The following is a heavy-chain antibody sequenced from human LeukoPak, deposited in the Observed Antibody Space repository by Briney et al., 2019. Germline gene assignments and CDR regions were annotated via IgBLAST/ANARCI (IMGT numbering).Heavy chain of an antibody. CDR1: GFTFSSYG. D-gene: IGHD2-15*01. V-gene: IGHV3-30*02. J-gene: IGHJ5*02. CDR3: AKVRYCSGGSCSSRLNWFDP. Sequence: GGSLRLSCAASGFTFSSYGMHWVRQAPGKGLEWVAFIRYDGSNKYYADSVKGRFTISRDNSKNTLYLQMNSLRAEDTAVYYCAKVRYCSGGSCSSRLNWFDPWGQGTLVTVSS. CDR2: IRYDGSNK.